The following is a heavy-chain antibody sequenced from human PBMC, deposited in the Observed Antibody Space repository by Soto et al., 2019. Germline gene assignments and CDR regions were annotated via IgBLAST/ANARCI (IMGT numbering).Heavy chain of an antibody. CDR1: GGSVSSTTW. CDR2: IYHSGRT. J-gene: IGHJ4*02. CDR3: EGTPMTPVTTGAY. V-gene: IGHV4-4*02. Sequence: PSETLSLTCAVSGGSVSSTTWWSWVRQPQGKGLELIGEIYHSGRTNYNPSLKSRVSISVDKSKNHFSLEMTSVPAADTAVYYCEGTPMTPVTTGAYSAQGILVTVSP. D-gene: IGHD4-17*01.